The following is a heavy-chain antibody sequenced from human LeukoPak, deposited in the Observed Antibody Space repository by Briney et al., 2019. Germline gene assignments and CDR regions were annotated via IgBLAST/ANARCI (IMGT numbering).Heavy chain of an antibody. CDR3: TNSSSWYSEYFQH. D-gene: IGHD6-13*01. CDR1: GFTFGDYA. J-gene: IGHJ1*01. V-gene: IGHV3-49*04. Sequence: GGSLRLSCTASGFTFGDYAMSWVRQAPGKGLEWVGFIRSKAYGGTTEYAASVKGRFTISRDDSKSIAYLQMNSLKTEDTAVYYCTNSSSWYSEYFQHWGQGTLVTVSS. CDR2: IRSKAYGGTT.